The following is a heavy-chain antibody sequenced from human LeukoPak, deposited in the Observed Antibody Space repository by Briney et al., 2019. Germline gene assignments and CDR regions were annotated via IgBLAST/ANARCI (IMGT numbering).Heavy chain of an antibody. Sequence: GASVKVSCKASGFTFSSSAMQWVRQARGQRLEWMGWISAYNGNTNYAQKLQGRVTMTTDTSTSTAYMELRSLRSDDTAVYYCARVAYYGSGSYLYNWFDPWGQGTLVTVSS. CDR2: ISAYNGNT. V-gene: IGHV1-18*01. D-gene: IGHD3-10*01. CDR1: GFTFSSSA. J-gene: IGHJ5*02. CDR3: ARVAYYGSGSYLYNWFDP.